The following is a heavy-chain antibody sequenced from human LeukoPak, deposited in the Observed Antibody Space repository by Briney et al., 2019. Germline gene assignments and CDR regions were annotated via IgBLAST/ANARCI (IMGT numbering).Heavy chain of an antibody. CDR1: GFTFSDYG. CDR2: IWYDGSNI. V-gene: IGHV3-33*01. CDR3: VRELPPVVQYYFDH. D-gene: IGHD2-21*01. Sequence: PGSSLRLSCAASGFTFSDYGMHWVRQAPGKGLEWVAVIWYDGSNIYYADSVKGRFTISRDNSRNTLYLQMNSLRAEDTAVYYCVRELPPVVQYYFDHWGPGTLVTVS. J-gene: IGHJ4*02.